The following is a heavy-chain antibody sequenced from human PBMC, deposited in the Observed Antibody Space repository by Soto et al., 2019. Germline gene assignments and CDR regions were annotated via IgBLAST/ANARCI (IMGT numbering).Heavy chain of an antibody. CDR1: GFTFSSYS. J-gene: IGHJ4*02. V-gene: IGHV3-21*01. Sequence: EVQLVESGGGLVKPGGSLRLSCAASGFTFSSYSMNWVRQAPGKGLEWVSSISSSSSYIYYADSVKDRFTISRDNAKNSLYLQMNSLRAEDTAVYYCARVGYCSGGSCLILDYWGQGTLVTVSS. CDR3: ARVGYCSGGSCLILDY. CDR2: ISSSSSYI. D-gene: IGHD2-15*01.